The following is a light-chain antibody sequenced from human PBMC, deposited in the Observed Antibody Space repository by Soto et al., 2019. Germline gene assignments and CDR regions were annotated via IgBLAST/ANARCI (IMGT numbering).Light chain of an antibody. V-gene: IGKV1-39*01. CDR3: QQSFTTPK. CDR1: QSISTY. J-gene: IGKJ1*01. Sequence: DIQMTQSPSSLSASVGDGVTITCRASQSISTYLNWYQHKPGKAPQLLIYAASTLQSGVPSRFSASGSGTDFTLTISSLQPEDFATYYCQQSFTTPKFGQGTKVEIK. CDR2: AAS.